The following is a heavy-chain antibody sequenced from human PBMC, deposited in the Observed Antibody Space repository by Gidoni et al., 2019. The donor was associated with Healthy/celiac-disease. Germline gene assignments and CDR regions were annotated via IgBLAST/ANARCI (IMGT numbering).Heavy chain of an antibody. J-gene: IGHJ4*02. Sequence: EVQLVESGGGLVKPGGSLRLSCAASGFTFSSYSMNWVRQAPGKGLAWVSSISSSSSYIYYADSVTGRFTISRDNAKNSLYLQMNSLRAADTAVYYCARDGAVAVGDYWGQGTLVTVSS. V-gene: IGHV3-21*01. D-gene: IGHD6-19*01. CDR1: GFTFSSYS. CDR3: ARDGAVAVGDY. CDR2: ISSSSSYI.